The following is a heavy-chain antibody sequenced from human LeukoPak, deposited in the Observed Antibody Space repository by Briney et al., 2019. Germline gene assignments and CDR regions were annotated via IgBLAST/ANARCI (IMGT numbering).Heavy chain of an antibody. V-gene: IGHV1-18*01. Sequence: VASVKVSCKASGYTFTSYGISWVRQAPGQGLGWMGWISAYNGNTNYAQKLQGRVTLTTDTSTSTAYMELRSLRSDDTAVYYCATLGDFVAFTSWGQGTLVTVSS. CDR2: ISAYNGNT. CDR1: GYTFTSYG. D-gene: IGHD1-26*01. CDR3: ATLGDFVAFTS. J-gene: IGHJ5*02.